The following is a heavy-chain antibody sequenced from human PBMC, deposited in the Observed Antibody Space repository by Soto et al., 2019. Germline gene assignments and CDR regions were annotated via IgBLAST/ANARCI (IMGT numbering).Heavy chain of an antibody. CDR3: ARLTRSNPLWGMDV. Sequence: QLQLQESGPGLVKPSETLSLTCTVSGGSISSSSYYWGWIRQPPGKGLEWIGSIYYSGSTYYNPSLKSRVTTSVDTSKNQFSLKLSSVTAADTAVYYCARLTRSNPLWGMDVWGQGTTVTVSS. D-gene: IGHD4-4*01. CDR1: GGSISSSSYY. CDR2: IYYSGST. J-gene: IGHJ6*02. V-gene: IGHV4-39*01.